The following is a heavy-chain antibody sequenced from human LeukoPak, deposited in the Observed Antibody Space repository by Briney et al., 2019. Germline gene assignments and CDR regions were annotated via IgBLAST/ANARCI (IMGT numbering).Heavy chain of an antibody. CDR2: IYYSGST. V-gene: IGHV4-59*01. J-gene: IGHJ5*02. CDR3: AASGPQGPFDP. D-gene: IGHD3-10*01. Sequence: SETLSLTCTVSGVSMNNYYWNWIRQPPGKGLEWIGYIYYSGSTNYNPSLKSRVTISVDTSKNQFSLKLTSVTAADTALYYCAASGPQGPFDPWGQGTLVTVSS. CDR1: GVSMNNYY.